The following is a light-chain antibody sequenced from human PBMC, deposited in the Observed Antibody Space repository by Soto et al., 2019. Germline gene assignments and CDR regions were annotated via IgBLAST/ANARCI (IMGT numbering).Light chain of an antibody. CDR3: GSFTTSTSYV. CDR1: SSDVGAYDY. Sequence: QSALTQPAPVSGSPGQSITISCTGTSSDVGAYDYVSWYQQHPGEVPKLMIFDVSDRPSGVSNRFSGSKSGNTASLTISGLQAEDEADYYCGSFTTSTSYVFGTGTKVTVL. J-gene: IGLJ1*01. CDR2: DVS. V-gene: IGLV2-14*03.